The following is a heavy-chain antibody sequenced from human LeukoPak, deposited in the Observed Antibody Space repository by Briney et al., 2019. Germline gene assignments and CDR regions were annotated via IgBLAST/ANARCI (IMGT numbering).Heavy chain of an antibody. Sequence: PSETLSLTCSVSGGSISSYYWSWIRQPPGKGLEWIGYTYNSGSTNYNTSLKSRVTISEDTSKNQFSLKLRSVTAADTAAYYCARHSIVGQWLVPFDYWGQGTPVTVSS. V-gene: IGHV4-59*01. CDR1: GGSISSYY. J-gene: IGHJ4*02. D-gene: IGHD6-19*01. CDR2: TYNSGST. CDR3: ARHSIVGQWLVPFDY.